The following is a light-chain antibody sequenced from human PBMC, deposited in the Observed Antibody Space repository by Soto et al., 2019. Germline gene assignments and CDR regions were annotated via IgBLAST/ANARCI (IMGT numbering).Light chain of an antibody. J-gene: IGKJ2*01. CDR1: QSISSW. CDR2: DAS. Sequence: DIQMTQSPSTLSASVGDRVTITCRASQSISSWLAWYQQKPGKAPKLLIYDASSLESGVPSRFSGSGSGTEFTLTICSLQPDDYATYYCQQYNSYPFFGQGTKLQIK. V-gene: IGKV1-5*01. CDR3: QQYNSYPF.